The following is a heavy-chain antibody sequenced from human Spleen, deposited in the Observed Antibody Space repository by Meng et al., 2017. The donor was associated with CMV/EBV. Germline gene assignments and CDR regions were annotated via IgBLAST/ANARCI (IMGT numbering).Heavy chain of an antibody. J-gene: IGHJ4*02. CDR2: IYYSGST. CDR3: ARAHSDFWSGYYNFDS. D-gene: IGHD3-3*01. CDR1: GGSISSYY. V-gene: IGHV4-59*12. Sequence: GSLRLSCTVSGGSISSYYWSWIRQPPGKGLEWIGYIYYSGSTNYNPSLQSRVTISIDTSKNQFSLKVTSVTAADTAVYYCARAHSDFWSGYYNFDSWGQGTLVTVSS.